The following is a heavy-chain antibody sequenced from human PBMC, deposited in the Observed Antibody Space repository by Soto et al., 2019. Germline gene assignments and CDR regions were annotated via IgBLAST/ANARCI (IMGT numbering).Heavy chain of an antibody. CDR2: IYSTGST. CDR3: ARGREYYDSSGYHYYFVC. J-gene: IGHJ4*02. Sequence: XETLSLTCTVAGCSISSYYWGWVRQTPGKGLEWIGYIYSTGSTNDNPSLRSRVPMSVDTSKIQFSRKLSSVTAADTAVYYCARGREYYDSSGYHYYFVCRGQECLVTSPQ. V-gene: IGHV4-59*01. CDR1: GCSISSYY. D-gene: IGHD3-22*01.